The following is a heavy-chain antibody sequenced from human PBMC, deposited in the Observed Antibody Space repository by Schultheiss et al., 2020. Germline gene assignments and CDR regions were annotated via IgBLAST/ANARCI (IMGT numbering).Heavy chain of an antibody. Sequence: SETLSLTCTVSGGSVSSGSYYWSWIRQPPGKGLEWIGYIYYSGSTNYNPSLKSRVTISVDTSKNQFSLKLSSVTAADTAVYYCARGGGGWWFDPWGQGTLVTVSS. J-gene: IGHJ5*02. D-gene: IGHD2-15*01. CDR1: GGSVSSGSYY. CDR2: IYYSGST. CDR3: ARGGGGWWFDP. V-gene: IGHV4-61*01.